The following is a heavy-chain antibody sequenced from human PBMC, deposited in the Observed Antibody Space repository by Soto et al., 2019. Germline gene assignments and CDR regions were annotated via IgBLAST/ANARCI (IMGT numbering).Heavy chain of an antibody. CDR2: ISSSSSTI. J-gene: IGHJ4*02. V-gene: IGHV3-48*02. Sequence: PGGSLRLSCAASGFTFSSYSMNWVRQAPGKGLEWVSYISSSSSTIYYADSVKGRFTISRDNAKNSLYLQMNSLRDEDTAVYYCARDTIITGARRQWLVLVDYWGQGTLVTVSS. CDR3: ARDTIITGARRQWLVLVDY. CDR1: GFTFSSYS. D-gene: IGHD6-19*01.